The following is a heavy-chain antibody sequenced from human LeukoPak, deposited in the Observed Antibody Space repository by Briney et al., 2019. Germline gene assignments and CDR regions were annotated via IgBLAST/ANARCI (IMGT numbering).Heavy chain of an antibody. J-gene: IGHJ4*02. CDR3: ARDSSGWYDDYYFDY. Sequence: GRSLRLSCAASGFTFSSYAMHWVRQAPGKGPEWVAVISYGRSNKYYADSVKGRFTISRDNSKNTLYLQMNSLRAEDTAVYYCARDSSGWYDDYYFDYWGQGTLVTVSS. CDR2: ISYGRSNK. D-gene: IGHD6-19*01. V-gene: IGHV3-30*04. CDR1: GFTFSSYA.